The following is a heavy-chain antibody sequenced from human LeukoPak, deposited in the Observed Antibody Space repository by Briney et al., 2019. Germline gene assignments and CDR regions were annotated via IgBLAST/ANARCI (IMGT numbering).Heavy chain of an antibody. CDR3: ATDFYDST. J-gene: IGHJ5*02. CDR2: IRSNSDGGTI. D-gene: IGHD3-22*01. V-gene: IGHV3-15*07. CDR1: GFTFSTYW. Sequence: GGSLRLSCSASGFTFSTYWMNWVRQAPGKGLEWVGRIRSNSDGGTIDYAAPVKGRFTLSRDDSKTTLYLQMNSLQTEDTAVYYCATDFYDSTWGQGTLVTVSS.